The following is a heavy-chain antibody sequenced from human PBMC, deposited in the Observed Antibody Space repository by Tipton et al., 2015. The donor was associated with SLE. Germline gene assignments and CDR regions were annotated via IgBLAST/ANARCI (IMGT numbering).Heavy chain of an antibody. CDR1: GGSITSSSYF. Sequence: TLSLTCTVSGGSITSSSYFWGWIRQSPGKGLEWIGNINTGGGTYRNPSLMSRVTISVDTSKTQFSLIVTSVTAADTAVYYCARLIPGSYYFYMDVWGKGTTVTVSS. CDR2: INTGGGT. V-gene: IGHV4-39*07. D-gene: IGHD2-21*01. CDR3: ARLIPGSYYFYMDV. J-gene: IGHJ6*03.